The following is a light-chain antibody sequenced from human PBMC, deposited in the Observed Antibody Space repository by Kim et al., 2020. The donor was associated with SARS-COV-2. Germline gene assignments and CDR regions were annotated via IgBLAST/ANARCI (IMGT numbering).Light chain of an antibody. J-gene: IGLJ3*02. Sequence: QPVLTQPSSLSASPGASASLTCTLRSGVNVGTYRIYWYQQKPGSPPQYLLRYKSDSDKQQGSGVPSRFSGSKDASANAGILLISGLRSEDEADYYCMIWHSSAWVFGGGTKLTVL. CDR2: YKSDSDK. V-gene: IGLV5-45*03. CDR3: MIWHSSAWV. CDR1: SGVNVGTYR.